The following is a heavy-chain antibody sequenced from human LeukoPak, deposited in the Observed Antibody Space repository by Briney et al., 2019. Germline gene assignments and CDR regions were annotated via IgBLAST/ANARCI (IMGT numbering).Heavy chain of an antibody. J-gene: IGHJ4*02. V-gene: IGHV3-21*01. CDR1: GFTFSSYS. Sequence: GGSLRLYCAASGFTFSSYSMNWVRQAPGKGLEWVSSISSSSSYIYYADSVKGRFTISRDNAKNSLYLQMSSLRAEDTAVYYCARDSLGGYSYGYHYWGQGTLVTVSS. CDR3: ARDSLGGYSYGYHY. D-gene: IGHD5-18*01. CDR2: ISSSSSYI.